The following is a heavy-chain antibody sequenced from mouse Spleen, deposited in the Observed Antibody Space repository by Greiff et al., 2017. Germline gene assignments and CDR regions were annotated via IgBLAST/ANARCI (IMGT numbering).Heavy chain of an antibody. CDR1: GFTFSSYG. V-gene: IGHV5-6*02. CDR3: AREGNYGDY. J-gene: IGHJ4*01. CDR2: ISSGGSYT. Sequence: DVKLVESGGDLVKPGGSLKLSCAASGFTFSSYGMSWVRQTPDKRLEWVATISSGGSYTYYPDSVKGRFTISRDNAKNTLYLQMSSLKSEDTAMYYCAREGNYGDYWGQGTSVTVSS. D-gene: IGHD2-1*01.